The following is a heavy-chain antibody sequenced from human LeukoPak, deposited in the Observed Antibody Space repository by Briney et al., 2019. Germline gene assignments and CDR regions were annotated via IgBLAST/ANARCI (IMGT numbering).Heavy chain of an antibody. D-gene: IGHD6-13*01. J-gene: IGHJ4*02. Sequence: GGSLRLSCAASGFTFSSYAMSWVRQAPGKGLEWVSLIYSRGGTSYADSVKGRFTISRDSSKNTLFLQMNSLRVEDTAVYYCARDPPGIAASGTYYWGQGTLVTVSS. CDR1: GFTFSSYA. V-gene: IGHV3-53*01. CDR2: IYSRGGT. CDR3: ARDPPGIAASGTYY.